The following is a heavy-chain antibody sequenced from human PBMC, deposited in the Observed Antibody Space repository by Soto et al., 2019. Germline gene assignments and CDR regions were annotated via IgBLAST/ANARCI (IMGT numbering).Heavy chain of an antibody. V-gene: IGHV3-30-3*01. CDR1: GFTFSSYA. D-gene: IGHD3-3*01. CDR3: ARGDSRDYDFWSGYFPSLLDY. CDR2: ISYDGSNK. Sequence: PGGSLRLSCVASGFTFSSYAIHWVRQAPGKGLEWVAVISYDGSNKYYADSVKGRFTISRDNSKNTLYLQMNSLRAEDTAVYYCARGDSRDYDFWSGYFPSLLDYWGQGTLVTVSS. J-gene: IGHJ4*02.